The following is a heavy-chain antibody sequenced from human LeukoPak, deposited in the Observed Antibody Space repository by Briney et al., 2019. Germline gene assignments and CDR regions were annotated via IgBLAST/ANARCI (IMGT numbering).Heavy chain of an antibody. CDR1: GLTFSTCS. CDR2: ISGSSYHI. D-gene: IGHD1-26*01. CDR3: ASGTIVGARGADN. V-gene: IGHV3-21*01. J-gene: IGHJ4*02. Sequence: GGSLRLSCAASGLTFSTCSMKWVRQAPGKALEWVSSISGSSYHIYYADSVKGRFTISRDNANNLLYLQMNSLRAEDTAVYYCASGTIVGARGADNWGQGTLVTVSS.